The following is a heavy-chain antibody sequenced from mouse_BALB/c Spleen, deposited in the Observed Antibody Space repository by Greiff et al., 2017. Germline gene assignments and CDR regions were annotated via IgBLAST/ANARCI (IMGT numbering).Heavy chain of an antibody. CDR1: GYTFTSYW. V-gene: IGHV1-87*01. D-gene: IGHD1-1*01. CDR3: ARELGYYGPFAY. J-gene: IGHJ3*01. CDR2: IYPGDGDT. Sequence: VQLQQSGAELARPGASVKLSCKASGYTFTSYWMQWVKQRPGQGLEWIGAIYPGDGDTRYTQKFKGKATLTADKSSSTAYMQLSSLASEDSAVYYCARELGYYGPFAYWGQGTLVTVSA.